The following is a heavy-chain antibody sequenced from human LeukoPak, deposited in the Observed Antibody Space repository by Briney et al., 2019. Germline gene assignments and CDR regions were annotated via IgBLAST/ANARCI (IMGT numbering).Heavy chain of an antibody. D-gene: IGHD2/OR15-2a*01. Sequence: PGGSLRLSCAASGLIFNTYCISWVRQAPGKGLEWLATINQDGSEKYYVDSVKGRFTISRDNAKNSLFLQMNSLRAEDTAVYYCTTFYTRLTDYWGQGTLVTVSS. V-gene: IGHV3-7*05. CDR3: TTFYTRLTDY. CDR1: GLIFNTYC. CDR2: INQDGSEK. J-gene: IGHJ4*02.